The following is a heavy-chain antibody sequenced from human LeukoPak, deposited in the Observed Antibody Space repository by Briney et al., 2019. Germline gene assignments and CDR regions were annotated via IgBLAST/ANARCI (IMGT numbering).Heavy chain of an antibody. CDR1: GFTFSSYA. Sequence: GGSLRLSCAASGFTFSSYAMSWVRQAPGKGLEWVSVISGSGGDTYYADSVKGRFTISGDNSKNTVYLQMNSLRAEDTALYYCAKGGVYGDYYFDYWGQGTLVTVSS. D-gene: IGHD4-17*01. CDR2: ISGSGGDT. CDR3: AKGGVYGDYYFDY. J-gene: IGHJ4*02. V-gene: IGHV3-23*01.